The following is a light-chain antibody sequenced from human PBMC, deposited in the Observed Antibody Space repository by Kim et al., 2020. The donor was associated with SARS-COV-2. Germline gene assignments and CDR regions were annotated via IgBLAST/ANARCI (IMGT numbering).Light chain of an antibody. V-gene: IGKV3-20*01. J-gene: IGKJ1*01. CDR2: GAS. CDR1: QSISSTY. CDR3: RQYGSTPPWT. Sequence: EIVLTQSPGTLSLSPGERATLPCRASQSISSTYLAWYQQKVGQAPRLLIYGASSRATGIPDRFSGSGSGRDFTLTINRLEPEDFAMYYCRQYGSTPPWTFGQGTKMDIK.